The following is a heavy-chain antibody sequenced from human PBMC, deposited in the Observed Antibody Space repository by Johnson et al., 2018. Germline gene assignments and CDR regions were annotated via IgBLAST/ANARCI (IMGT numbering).Heavy chain of an antibody. Sequence: QVQLQQWGAGLLKPSETLSLTCGVSGGAFSGYTWTWIRQPPGKGLEWIGEITDTGSTNYNPSLKSRVTMSADRSKNQFSLNLSSVTAPDTAVYYRARGDGVTSLGYYYGLDIWGQGTTVIVSS. J-gene: IGHJ6*02. V-gene: IGHV4-34*01. CDR3: ARGDGVTSLGYYYGLDI. CDR1: GGAFSGYT. CDR2: ITDTGST. D-gene: IGHD3-3*01.